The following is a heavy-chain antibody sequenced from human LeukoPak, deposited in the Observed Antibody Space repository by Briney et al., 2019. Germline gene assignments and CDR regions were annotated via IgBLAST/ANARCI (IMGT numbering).Heavy chain of an antibody. V-gene: IGHV3-23*01. D-gene: IGHD2-21*01. CDR3: AKGHIASEWLYFDT. CDR2: IRGNANIA. J-gene: IGHJ4*02. CDR1: GFTLRTYA. Sequence: GGSLRLSCAASGFTLRTYAMSWVRQAPGKGLEWVSGIRGNANIASYAPSVKGRFTISRDNSNRPLYLQMNSLRADDPALYYCAKGHIASEWLYFDTWGQGALVTVSS.